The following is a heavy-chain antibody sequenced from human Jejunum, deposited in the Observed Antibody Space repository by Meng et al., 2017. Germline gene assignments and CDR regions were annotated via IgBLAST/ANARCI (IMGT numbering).Heavy chain of an antibody. V-gene: IGHV4-39*01. CDR3: ARHGMWLLQNHY. D-gene: IGHD5-12*01. Sequence: QLQLQGSGPGLVKPSETLSLTCTVSGASISGSDNYWGWLRQPPGKGLEWIGGIYYSGSTYYNPSLKSRVTISVDTSKNQFSLKLNSVSAADTALYFCARHGMWLLQNHYWGQGTLVTVSS. CDR1: GASISGSDNY. CDR2: IYYSGST. J-gene: IGHJ4*02.